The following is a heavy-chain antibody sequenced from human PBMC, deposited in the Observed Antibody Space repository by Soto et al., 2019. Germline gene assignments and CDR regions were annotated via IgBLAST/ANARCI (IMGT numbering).Heavy chain of an antibody. CDR2: MNPGSGDT. Sequence: SVKVFCKASGYSFTNNDVSWVRQATGQGLEWMGWMNPGSGDTGYALKFQGRVTMTRDISIATAYMELSSLRSDDTAIYYCARMETFGSLNWFYPWGQGTLVTVSS. CDR3: ARMETFGSLNWFYP. CDR1: GYSFTNND. J-gene: IGHJ5*02. V-gene: IGHV1-8*01. D-gene: IGHD3-16*01.